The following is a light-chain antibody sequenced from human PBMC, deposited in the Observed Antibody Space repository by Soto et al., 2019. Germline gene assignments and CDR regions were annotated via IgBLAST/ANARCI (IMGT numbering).Light chain of an antibody. J-gene: IGLJ2*01. Sequence: QSALTQPASVSGSPGQSITISCTATSSDIGGYNYVSWYQQHPGKAPKLMIYEVSNRPSGVSNRFSGSKSGNTASLTISGLQAEDEADYYCCLYTSSTTPLFGGGTKLTVL. V-gene: IGLV2-14*01. CDR2: EVS. CDR1: SSDIGGYNY. CDR3: CLYTSSTTPL.